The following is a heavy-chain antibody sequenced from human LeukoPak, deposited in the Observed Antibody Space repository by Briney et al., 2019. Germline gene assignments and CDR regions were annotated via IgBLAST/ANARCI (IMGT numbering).Heavy chain of an antibody. CDR3: ARSRYCSSTSCYNTRYGMDV. Sequence: ASVKVSCKASGYTFTSYYMHWVRQAPGQGLGWMGIINPSGGSTSYAQKFQGRVTMTRDTSTSTVYMELSSLRSEDTAVYYCARSRYCSSTSCYNTRYGMDVWGKGTTVTVSS. D-gene: IGHD2-2*02. CDR1: GYTFTSYY. J-gene: IGHJ6*04. V-gene: IGHV1-46*01. CDR2: INPSGGST.